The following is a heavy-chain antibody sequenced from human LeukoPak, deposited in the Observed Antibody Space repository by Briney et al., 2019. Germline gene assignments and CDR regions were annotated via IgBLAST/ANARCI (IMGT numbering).Heavy chain of an antibody. V-gene: IGHV3-21*01. CDR1: GFALKSYS. Sequence: SGGSLRLSCAGSGFALKSYSLTWVRQAPGKGLEWVSSISSTSAYIHYADSVKGRFTISRDNVDNVVYLEMNSLGAEDTATYYCARGGASQQWYYFDFWGQGTLVTVSS. CDR2: ISSTSAYI. J-gene: IGHJ4*02. CDR3: ARGGASQQWYYFDF. D-gene: IGHD5-18*01.